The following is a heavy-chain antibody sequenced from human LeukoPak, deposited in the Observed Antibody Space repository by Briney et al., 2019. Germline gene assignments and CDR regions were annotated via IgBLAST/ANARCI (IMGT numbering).Heavy chain of an antibody. CDR3: ARDVRYSSSWYIDY. V-gene: IGHV1-18*01. CDR1: GYTFTSYG. J-gene: IGHJ4*02. CDR2: ISGYNGYT. Sequence: ASVKVSCKTSGYTFTSYGINWVRQAPGQGLEGMGWISGYNGYTNNAQKVQGRVTMTTDTFTGTAYMELRSLRSDDTAVYYCARDVRYSSSWYIDYWGQGTLVTVSS. D-gene: IGHD6-13*01.